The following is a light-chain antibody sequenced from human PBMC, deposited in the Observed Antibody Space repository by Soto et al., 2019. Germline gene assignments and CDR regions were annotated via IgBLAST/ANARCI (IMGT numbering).Light chain of an antibody. CDR3: QQYGTSPRT. CDR2: AAS. Sequence: EIVLTQSPGTLSLSPGERATLSCRASQSITSSSLAWYQHKPGQAPSLLIYAASSRATGIPDRFSVSGSGTDFTLTISTLEPEDFAVYYCQQYGTSPRTFGQGTKVEIK. V-gene: IGKV3-20*01. J-gene: IGKJ1*01. CDR1: QSITSSS.